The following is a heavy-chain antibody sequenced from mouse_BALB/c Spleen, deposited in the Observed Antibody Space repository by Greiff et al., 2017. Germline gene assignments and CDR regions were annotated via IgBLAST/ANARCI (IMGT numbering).Heavy chain of an antibody. D-gene: IGHD2-2*01. CDR3: ARRDGYDAYAMDY. Sequence: EVKLEESGGGLVKPGGSLKLSCAASGFTFSSYAMSWVRQTPEKRLEWVASISSGGSTYYPDSVKGRFTISRDNARNILYLQMSSLRSEDTAMYYCARRDGYDAYAMDYWGQGTSVTVSS. V-gene: IGHV5-6-5*01. CDR2: ISSGGST. CDR1: GFTFSSYA. J-gene: IGHJ4*01.